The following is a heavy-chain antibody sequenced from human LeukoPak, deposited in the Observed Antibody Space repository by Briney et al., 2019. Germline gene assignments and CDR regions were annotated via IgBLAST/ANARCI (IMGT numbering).Heavy chain of an antibody. CDR2: FGGSGGGP. Sequence: GGSLRLSCAASGFSFSVYAMNWVRQAPGKGLEWVSSFGGSGGGPWHAASVKGRFSISRDNSRNTLYLQMSSLSDEDTALYYCAKARGATVNDPADYWGQGILVTVSS. CDR1: GFSFSVYA. CDR3: AKARGATVNDPADY. D-gene: IGHD1-26*01. V-gene: IGHV3-23*01. J-gene: IGHJ4*02.